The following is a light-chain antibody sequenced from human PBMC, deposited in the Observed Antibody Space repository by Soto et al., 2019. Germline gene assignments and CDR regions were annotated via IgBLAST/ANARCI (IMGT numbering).Light chain of an antibody. CDR2: EAA. J-gene: IGKJ5*01. Sequence: DIQMTQSPSILSASVGDRVTITCRVSQTISNWLAWYQQKPGKAPKFLIYEAASLQSGVPSRFSGSGSGTEFTLSISSLQPDDFATYYCQQYNSYPITFGQGTRLEIK. CDR3: QQYNSYPIT. CDR1: QTISNW. V-gene: IGKV1-5*03.